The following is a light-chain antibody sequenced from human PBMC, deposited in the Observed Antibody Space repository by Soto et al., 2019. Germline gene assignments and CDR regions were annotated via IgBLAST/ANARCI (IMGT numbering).Light chain of an antibody. V-gene: IGKV3-15*01. CDR2: DAS. CDR1: QSVSSN. J-gene: IGKJ1*01. CDR3: QQYNNWRT. Sequence: EIVMTQSPATLSVSPGERATLSCRASQSVSSNLAWYQQKPGQAPRLLIHDASTRATGNPARFSGSGSGTEFTLTISSLQSEDSEVYYCQQYNNWRTFGQGTKVEIQ.